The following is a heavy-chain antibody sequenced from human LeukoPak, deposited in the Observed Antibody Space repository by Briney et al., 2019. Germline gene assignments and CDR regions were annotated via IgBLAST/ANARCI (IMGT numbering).Heavy chain of an antibody. J-gene: IGHJ4*02. Sequence: GGSLRLSCAASGFAFSSYAMSWVRQAPGKGLEWVSAISGSGGSTYYADSVKGRFTISRDNSKNTLSLQMNSLRAEDTAVYFCARAASSSSDYWGQGTLVTVSS. V-gene: IGHV3-23*01. CDR2: ISGSGGST. D-gene: IGHD6-6*01. CDR3: ARAASSSSDY. CDR1: GFAFSSYA.